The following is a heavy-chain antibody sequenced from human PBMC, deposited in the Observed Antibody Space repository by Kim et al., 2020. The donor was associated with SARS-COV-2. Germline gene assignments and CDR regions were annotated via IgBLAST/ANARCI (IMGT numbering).Heavy chain of an antibody. CDR3: ATDPQWVAVNGWFDP. CDR2: ISGSGGST. CDR1: GFTFSSYA. V-gene: IGHV3-23*01. Sequence: GGSLRLSCAASGFTFSSYAMSWVRQAPGKGLEWVSAISGSGGSTYYADSVKGRFTISRDNSKNTLYLQMNSLRAEDTAVYYCATDPQWVAVNGWFDPWCQGTLVNDSS. D-gene: IGHD2-15*01. J-gene: IGHJ5*02.